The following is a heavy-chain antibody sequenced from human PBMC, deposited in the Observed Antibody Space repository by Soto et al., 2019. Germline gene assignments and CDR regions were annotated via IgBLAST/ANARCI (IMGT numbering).Heavy chain of an antibody. CDR3: ARDLGIAVAGGLDY. CDR1: GFTFSSYW. D-gene: IGHD6-19*01. V-gene: IGHV3-7*03. J-gene: IGHJ4*02. Sequence: EVQLVESGGGLVQPGGSLRLSCAASGFTFSSYWMSWVRQAPGKGLEWVANIKQDGSEKYYVDSVKGRFTISRDNAKNSLYLQMNSLRAEDTAVYYCARDLGIAVAGGLDYWGQGTLVTVSS. CDR2: IKQDGSEK.